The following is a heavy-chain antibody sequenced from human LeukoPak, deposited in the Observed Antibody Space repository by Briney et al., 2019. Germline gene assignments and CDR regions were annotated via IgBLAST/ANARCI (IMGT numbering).Heavy chain of an antibody. CDR3: ARDRVETAMGPQFRTYYYYGMDV. Sequence: GGSLRLSCAASGFTVSSNYMTWVRQAPGKGLEWVSVIYVGGTTYYADSVKGRFTISRDNSKNTVYLQMNSLRVEDTAVYYCARDRVETAMGPQFRTYYYYGMDVWGQGTTVTVSS. J-gene: IGHJ6*02. CDR2: IYVGGTT. V-gene: IGHV3-66*01. D-gene: IGHD5-18*01. CDR1: GFTVSSNY.